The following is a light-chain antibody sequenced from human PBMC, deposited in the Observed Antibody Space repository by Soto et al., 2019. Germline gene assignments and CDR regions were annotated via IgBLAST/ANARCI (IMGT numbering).Light chain of an antibody. Sequence: QSVLTQPASVSGSPGQSITISCSGTRSDIGSYNYVAWYQQFPGKTPKILIYGVSNRPSGVSSRFSGSKSGNTASLTISGLQAEDEADYYCFSYTGSSTSYVFGSGTKVTVL. CDR2: GVS. CDR3: FSYTGSSTSYV. V-gene: IGLV2-14*01. CDR1: RSDIGSYNY. J-gene: IGLJ1*01.